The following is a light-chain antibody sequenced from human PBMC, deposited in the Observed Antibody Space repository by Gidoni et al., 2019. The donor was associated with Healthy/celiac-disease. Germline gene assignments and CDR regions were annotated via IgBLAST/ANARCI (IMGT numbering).Light chain of an antibody. J-gene: IGKJ1*01. CDR3: QQYGSSPTWT. CDR2: GAS. V-gene: IGKV3-20*01. CDR1: QRVSSRS. Sequence: EIVLTQSPGTLSLSPGERATLSCRASQRVSSRSLAWYQQKPGQAPRLLISGASSRATGIPDRFSGSGSGTDFTLTISRLEPEDFAVYYCQQYGSSPTWTFGQWTKVEIK.